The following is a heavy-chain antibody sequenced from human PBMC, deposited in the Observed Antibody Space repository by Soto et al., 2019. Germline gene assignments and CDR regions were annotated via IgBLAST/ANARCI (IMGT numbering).Heavy chain of an antibody. CDR2: INAGNGNT. D-gene: IGHD4-4*01. V-gene: IGHV1-3*01. CDR1: GYTFTSYA. Sequence: ASVKVSCKASGYTFTSYAMHWVRQAPGQRLEWMGWINAGNGNTKYSQKFQGRVTITRDTSASTAYMELSSLRSEDTAVYYCASSYSNYALIDYYYYGMDVRAQRTTVTVSS. J-gene: IGHJ6*02. CDR3: ASSYSNYALIDYYYYGMDV.